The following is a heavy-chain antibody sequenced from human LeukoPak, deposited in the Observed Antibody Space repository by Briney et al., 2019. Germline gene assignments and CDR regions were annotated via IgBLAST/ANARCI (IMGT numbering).Heavy chain of an antibody. V-gene: IGHV1-69*13. CDR1: GGTFSSYA. Sequence: ASVKVSCKASGGTFSSYAISWVRQAPGQGLEWMGGIIPIFGTANYAQKFQGRVTITADESTSTAYMELSSLRSEDTAVYYCAGESGSYYVLDYWGQGTLVTVSS. J-gene: IGHJ4*02. CDR2: IIPIFGTA. CDR3: AGESGSYYVLDY. D-gene: IGHD1-26*01.